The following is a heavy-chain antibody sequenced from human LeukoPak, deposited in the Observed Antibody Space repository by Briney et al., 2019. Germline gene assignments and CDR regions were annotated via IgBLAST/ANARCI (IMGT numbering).Heavy chain of an antibody. Sequence: ASVKVSCKASGYTFTSYDINWVRQATGQGLEWMGWMNPNSGNTGYAQKFQGRVTMTRNTSISTAYMELSSLRSEDTAVYYCARGQMRRITIFGVVPKNWFDPWGQGTPVTVSS. V-gene: IGHV1-8*01. CDR1: GYTFTSYD. CDR3: ARGQMRRITIFGVVPKNWFDP. J-gene: IGHJ5*02. CDR2: MNPNSGNT. D-gene: IGHD3-3*01.